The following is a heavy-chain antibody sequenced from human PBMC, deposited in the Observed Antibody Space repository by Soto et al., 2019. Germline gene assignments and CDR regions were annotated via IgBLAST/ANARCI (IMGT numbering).Heavy chain of an antibody. CDR3: ARGKEWEQPSNHYYFDY. Sequence: QVQLVQAGAEVKTPGSSVRVSCKTAGRTFLISAIAWVRQAPGQGREWMGGIIPILGTIHIAQNFQGRVNLTADRSTSPAYMDLSSLRSEATATYFCARGKEWEQPSNHYYFDYWGQGSQVIVSS. J-gene: IGHJ4*02. CDR1: GRTFLISA. V-gene: IGHV1-69*06. D-gene: IGHD1-26*01. CDR2: IIPILGTI.